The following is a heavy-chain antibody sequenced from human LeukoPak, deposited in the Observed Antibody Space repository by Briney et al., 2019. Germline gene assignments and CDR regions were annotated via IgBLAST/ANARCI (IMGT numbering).Heavy chain of an antibody. Sequence: SETLSLTCTVSGGSISSGDYYWSWIRQPPGKGLEWIGYIYYSGSTCYNPSLKSRVTISVDTSKNQFSLKLSSVTAADTAVYYCARYGDSAWFDPWGQGTLVTVSS. J-gene: IGHJ5*02. CDR1: GGSISSGDYY. D-gene: IGHD4-17*01. V-gene: IGHV4-30-4*01. CDR3: ARYGDSAWFDP. CDR2: IYYSGST.